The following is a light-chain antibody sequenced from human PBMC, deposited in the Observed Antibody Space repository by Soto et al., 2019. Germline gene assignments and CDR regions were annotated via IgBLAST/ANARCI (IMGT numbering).Light chain of an antibody. CDR3: NSYTGSNTFV. CDR2: EVT. Sequence: QSALTQPASVSGSPGQSITISCTGTSSDVGGYNYVSWYQQHPGKAPKLMIFEVTNRPSGISNRFSGSRSGNTASLTISDLQAADEAEYYCNSYTGSNTFVFGTGTKVTVL. J-gene: IGLJ1*01. V-gene: IGLV2-14*03. CDR1: SSDVGGYNY.